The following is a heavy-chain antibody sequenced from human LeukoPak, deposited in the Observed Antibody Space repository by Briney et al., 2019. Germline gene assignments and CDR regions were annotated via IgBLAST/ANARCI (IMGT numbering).Heavy chain of an antibody. CDR1: GFTFSSYS. J-gene: IGHJ4*02. D-gene: IGHD3-22*01. CDR3: AKDLTIPMVVVVTPDY. V-gene: IGHV3-23*01. CDR2: ISGSGGST. Sequence: GGSLRLSCAASGFTFSSYSMSWVRQAPGKGREGVSAISGSGGSTYYADSVKGRFTISRDNSKNTLYLQMNSLRAEDTAVYYCAKDLTIPMVVVVTPDYWGQGTLVTVSS.